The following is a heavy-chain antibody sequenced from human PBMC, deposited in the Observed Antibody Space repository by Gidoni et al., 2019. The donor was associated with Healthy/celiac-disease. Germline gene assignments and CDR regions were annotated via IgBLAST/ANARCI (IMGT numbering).Heavy chain of an antibody. D-gene: IGHD6-19*01. CDR2: IAYDGSNK. Sequence: QVQLVESGGGVVQPGWSLRLSCAASGFTFRIYGMPWVRQAPGKGLEWVAVIAYDGSNKYYADSVKGRFTISRDNSKNTLYLQMNSLRAEDTAVYYCAKDALAQWLVWDELNWFDPWGQGTLVTVSS. J-gene: IGHJ5*02. CDR1: GFTFRIYG. V-gene: IGHV3-30*18. CDR3: AKDALAQWLVWDELNWFDP.